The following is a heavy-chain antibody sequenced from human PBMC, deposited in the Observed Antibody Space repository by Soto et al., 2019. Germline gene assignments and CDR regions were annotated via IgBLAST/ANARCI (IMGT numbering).Heavy chain of an antibody. CDR1: RYPMSSGYF. J-gene: IGHJ6*02. CDR2: IYHTGTT. CDR3: ARIYSGHSGPAL. Sequence: PSETLSLTCDVTRYPMSSGYFWGWIRQPPGKGLEWIAYIYHTGTTFYNPSLNNRVTMSVDTSKNQFSLTLRSVTATDTAVYYCARIYSGHSGPALWGPVTAVTVPS. D-gene: IGHD5-12*01. V-gene: IGHV4-28*01.